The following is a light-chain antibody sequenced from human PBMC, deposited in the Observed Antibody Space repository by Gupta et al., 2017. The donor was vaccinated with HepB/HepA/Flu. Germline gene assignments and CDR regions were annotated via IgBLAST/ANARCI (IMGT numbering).Light chain of an antibody. CDR3: QLFYNSPLS. Sequence: EIVLTQPPGTLSLSPGERATLPCRASQSVSSNYLARYQQKPGQAPRLLIYSASIRATGIPDRLRHCGSGRDFTLTMSSLEPEDFAVYYCQLFYNSPLSFGGGTKVEI. CDR1: QSVSSNY. J-gene: IGKJ4*01. V-gene: IGKV3-20*01. CDR2: SAS.